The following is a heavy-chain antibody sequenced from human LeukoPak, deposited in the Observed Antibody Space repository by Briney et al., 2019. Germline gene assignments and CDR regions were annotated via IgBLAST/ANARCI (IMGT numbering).Heavy chain of an antibody. CDR1: GGSFSGYY. J-gene: IGHJ5*02. D-gene: IGHD3-9*01. CDR3: ARGLPLRYFDWFPRGGWFDP. CDR2: INHSGST. V-gene: IGHV4-34*01. Sequence: PSETLSLTCAVYGGSFSGYYWSWIRQPPGKGLEWIGEINHSGSTNYNPSLKSRVTISVDTSKNQSSLKLSSVTAADTAVYYCARGLPLRYFDWFPRGGWFDPWGQGTLVTVSS.